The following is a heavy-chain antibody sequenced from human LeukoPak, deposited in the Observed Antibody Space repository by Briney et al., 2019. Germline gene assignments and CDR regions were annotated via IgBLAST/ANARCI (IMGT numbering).Heavy chain of an antibody. J-gene: IGHJ4*02. V-gene: IGHV5-10-1*01. D-gene: IGHD6-19*01. Sequence: RGEPLRISCKGSGYSFTSYWISWVRQMPGKGLEWMGRIDPSDSYTNYSPSFQGHVTISADKSISTAYLQWSSLKASDTAMYYCARHRMPGIAVAASDYWGRGTLVTVSS. CDR1: GYSFTSYW. CDR3: ARHRMPGIAVAASDY. CDR2: IDPSDSYT.